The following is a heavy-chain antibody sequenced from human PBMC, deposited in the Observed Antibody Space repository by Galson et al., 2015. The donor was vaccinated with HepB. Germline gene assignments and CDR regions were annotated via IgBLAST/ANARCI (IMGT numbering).Heavy chain of an antibody. CDR3: ARYSSGWYFYFDS. CDR2: IFYSGTT. V-gene: IGHV4-59*01. Sequence: ATLSLTCPVSGGSINNYYWGWIRQPPGKGLEWIGYIFYSGTTNYNPSLESRVTMSVDTSKNQFSLSLSSVTAADTAVYYCARYSSGWYFYFDSWGQGTLVTVSS. D-gene: IGHD6-19*01. CDR1: GGSINNYY. J-gene: IGHJ4*02.